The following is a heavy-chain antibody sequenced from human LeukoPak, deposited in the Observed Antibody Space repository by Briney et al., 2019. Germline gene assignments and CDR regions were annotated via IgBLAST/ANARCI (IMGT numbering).Heavy chain of an antibody. J-gene: IGHJ3*02. CDR2: ISYDGSNK. CDR3: AKAEAAAEAFDI. Sequence: GGSLTLSCAASGFTFSSYGMHWLRQAPGKGLEGVAVISYDGSNKYYTDSVKGRFTISRDNPKNTLYLQMNSLRAEDTAVYYCAKAEAAAEAFDIWGQGTMVTVSS. D-gene: IGHD6-13*01. CDR1: GFTFSSYG. V-gene: IGHV3-30*18.